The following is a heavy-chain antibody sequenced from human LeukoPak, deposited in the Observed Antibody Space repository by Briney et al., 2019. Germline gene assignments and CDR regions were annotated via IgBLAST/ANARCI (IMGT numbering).Heavy chain of an antibody. D-gene: IGHD6-13*01. V-gene: IGHV4-59*01. CDR3: ARDRGIQVYSSSWYGMDV. J-gene: IGHJ6*02. CDR1: GGSISSYY. CDR2: IYYSGST. Sequence: SETLSLTCTVSGGSISSYYWSWIRPPPGKGLEWIGYIYYSGSTNYNPSLKSRVTISVDTSKNQFSLKLSSVTAADTAVYYCARDRGIQVYSSSWYGMDVWGQGTTVTVSS.